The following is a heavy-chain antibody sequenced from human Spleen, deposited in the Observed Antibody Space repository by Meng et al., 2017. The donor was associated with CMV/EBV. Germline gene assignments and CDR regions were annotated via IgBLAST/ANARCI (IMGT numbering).Heavy chain of an antibody. D-gene: IGHD6-13*01. J-gene: IGHJ5*02. CDR1: YNFTGYY. Sequence: YNFTGYYMHWVRQAPGQGLEWMGWINPNSGGTNYAQKFQGRVTMTRDTSISTAYTELSRLRSDDTAVYYCARDASYSSSILNWFDPWGQGTLVTVSS. CDR2: INPNSGGT. CDR3: ARDASYSSSILNWFDP. V-gene: IGHV1-2*02.